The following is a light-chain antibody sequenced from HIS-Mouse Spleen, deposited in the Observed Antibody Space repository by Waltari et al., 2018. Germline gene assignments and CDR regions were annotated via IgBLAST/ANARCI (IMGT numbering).Light chain of an antibody. CDR3: QQLNSDPFT. CDR2: AAS. J-gene: IGKJ3*01. V-gene: IGKV1-9*01. CDR1: QGISSY. Sequence: DIQLTQSPSFLSASVGDRVTITCRASQGISSYLAWYQQKPGKAPKLLIYAASTLQSGVPSMFSGSGSVTEFTLTISSLQPEDFATYYCQQLNSDPFTFGPGTTVDIK.